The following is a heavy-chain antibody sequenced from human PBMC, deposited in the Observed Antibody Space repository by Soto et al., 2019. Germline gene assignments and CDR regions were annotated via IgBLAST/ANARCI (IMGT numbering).Heavy chain of an antibody. J-gene: IGHJ4*02. CDR1: GFTFSSSG. CDR3: ARDPYYYDNSGYYPKDY. CDR2: IWSDGGDQ. Sequence: PGGSLRLSCAASGFTFSSSGMHWVRQAPGKGPEWVAVIWSDGGDQYYADSVKGRFTISRDNAKNSLYLQMNSLRDEDTAEYYCARDPYYYDNSGYYPKDYWGQGTLVTVSS. V-gene: IGHV3-33*01. D-gene: IGHD3-22*01.